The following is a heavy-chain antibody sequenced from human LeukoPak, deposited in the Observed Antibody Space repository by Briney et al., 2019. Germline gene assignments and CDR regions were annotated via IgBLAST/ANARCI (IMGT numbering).Heavy chain of an antibody. D-gene: IGHD3-22*01. CDR3: AREEDRSGD. V-gene: IGHV4-38-2*02. CDR1: GYSISSGYY. CDR2: IFHSGIT. J-gene: IGHJ4*02. Sequence: SETLSLTCTVSGYSISSGYYWGWIRQPPGKGLEWIGTIFHSGITYYNPSLKSRVTISVDTSKNQFSLKLSSVTAADTAVYYCAREEDRSGDWGQGTLVTVTS.